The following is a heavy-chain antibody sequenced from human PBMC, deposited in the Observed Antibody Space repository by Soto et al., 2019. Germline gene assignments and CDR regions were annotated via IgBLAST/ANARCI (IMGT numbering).Heavy chain of an antibody. D-gene: IGHD2-8*01. CDR2: VYYRGRS. CDR3: VSQRTSVLTQAYFDY. J-gene: IGHJ4*02. CDR1: GGSLSHRNYF. V-gene: IGHV4-39*01. Sequence: SETLSLTCPVSGGSLSHRNYFLGRVRPSPGKGLEWIGSVYYRGRSYSKSSVKSRVTISVDTSKNQFSLNLNSVTASDTAVYFCVSQRTSVLTQAYFDYWGPGALVTVSS.